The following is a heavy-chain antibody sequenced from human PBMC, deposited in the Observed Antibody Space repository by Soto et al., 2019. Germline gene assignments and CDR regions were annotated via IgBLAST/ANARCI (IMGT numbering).Heavy chain of an antibody. CDR3: ARDSGHYGKGWFDP. Sequence: QVQLQESGPGLVKPLETLSLTCTVSGASISSGGYYWNWMRHHPGKGLEWIGYIYHSGSTNYNPSLKSRVTMSGDTSKNQFSLKLSYVTAADTALYYCARDSGHYGKGWFDPWGQGALVTVSS. CDR1: GASISSGGYY. V-gene: IGHV4-31*03. D-gene: IGHD3-10*01. J-gene: IGHJ5*02. CDR2: IYHSGST.